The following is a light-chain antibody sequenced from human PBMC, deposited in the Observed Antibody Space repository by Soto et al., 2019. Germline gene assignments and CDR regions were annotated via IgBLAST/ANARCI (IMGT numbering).Light chain of an antibody. CDR1: QSVLSSSTNKNY. CDR3: QHYYKPHHT. J-gene: IGKJ2*01. CDR2: WAS. Sequence: DMVMTQSPDSLAVSLGERATINCSSSQSVLSSSTNKNYLAWYQQKPGQPPKLLIYWASTRESGVPDRFSGSGSRTEFTHTISILQAEDVAVYCCQHYYKPHHTFGHGTKLEMK. V-gene: IGKV4-1*01.